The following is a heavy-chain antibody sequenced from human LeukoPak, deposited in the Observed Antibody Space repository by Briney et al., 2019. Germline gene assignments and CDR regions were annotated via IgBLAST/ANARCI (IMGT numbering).Heavy chain of an antibody. Sequence: GXSLRLSCAASGFTLSSYWMSWVRQSPGKGLEWVANIKPDGSEKYFMDSVKGRFTISRDNAKNALYLEMNSLRAEDTAEYFCARERMYSGSGSTYPYYDYWGQGTLVTVSS. D-gene: IGHD3-10*01. J-gene: IGHJ4*02. CDR1: GFTLSSYW. V-gene: IGHV3-7*01. CDR3: ARERMYSGSGSTYPYYDY. CDR2: IKPDGSEK.